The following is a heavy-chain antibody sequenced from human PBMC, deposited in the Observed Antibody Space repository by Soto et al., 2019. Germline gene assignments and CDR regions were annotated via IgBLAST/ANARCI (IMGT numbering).Heavy chain of an antibody. CDR2: INAGNGNT. D-gene: IGHD2-21*02. CDR1: GYTFTSYA. CDR3: ARTYCGGDCYFDFDY. V-gene: IGHV1-3*01. Sequence: QVPLVQSGAEVKKPGASVKVSCKASGYTFTSYAMHWVRQAPGQRLEWMGWINAGNGNTKYSQKFQGRVTITRDTSASTAYMELSSLRSEDTAVYYCARTYCGGDCYFDFDYWGQGTLVTVSS. J-gene: IGHJ4*02.